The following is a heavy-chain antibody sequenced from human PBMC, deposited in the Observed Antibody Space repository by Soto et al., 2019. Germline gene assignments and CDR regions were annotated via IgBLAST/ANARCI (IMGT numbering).Heavy chain of an antibody. CDR2: INPDGSTT. CDR1: GFTFTNYW. CDR3: ASLPQDVSPVPGNEGPDY. Sequence: EVQLVESGGDLVQPGGSLRLSCAASGFTFTNYWMHWVRRAPGRGLLWISRINPDGSTTFYADSVKGRFTISRDNAKNTLYLQMNSLRGEDTAVYYCASLPQDVSPVPGNEGPDYWGQGTLVTVSS. D-gene: IGHD6-19*01. V-gene: IGHV3-74*01. J-gene: IGHJ4*02.